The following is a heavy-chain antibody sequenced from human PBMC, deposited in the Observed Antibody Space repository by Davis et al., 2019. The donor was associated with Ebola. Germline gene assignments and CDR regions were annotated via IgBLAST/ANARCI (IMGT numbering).Heavy chain of an antibody. J-gene: IGHJ3*02. CDR3: ATIEDTDMVGAFDI. CDR2: IYYTGST. D-gene: IGHD5-18*01. V-gene: IGHV4-39*01. CDR1: GGSISSSSYY. Sequence: MPSETLSLTCTVSGGSISSSSYYWGWIRQPPGKGLEWIGSIYYTGSTYYNPSLKSRVTISVDTSKNQLSLQLSSLTAADTAVYYCATIEDTDMVGAFDIWGQGTMVTVSS.